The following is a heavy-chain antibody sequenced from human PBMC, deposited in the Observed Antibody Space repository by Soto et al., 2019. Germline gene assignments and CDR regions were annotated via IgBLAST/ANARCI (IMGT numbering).Heavy chain of an antibody. V-gene: IGHV3-9*01. Sequence: PGGSLRLSCAASGFTFHNYAMHWVRQAPGKGLEWVAGISWNSGNIDFGDSVKGRSTISRDNAKNSLYLQMNSLRPEDTAVYYCAKVPYDILPRYNNWFDPWGQGTLVTVPS. J-gene: IGHJ5*02. D-gene: IGHD3-9*01. CDR3: AKVPYDILPRYNNWFDP. CDR2: ISWNSGNI. CDR1: GFTFHNYA.